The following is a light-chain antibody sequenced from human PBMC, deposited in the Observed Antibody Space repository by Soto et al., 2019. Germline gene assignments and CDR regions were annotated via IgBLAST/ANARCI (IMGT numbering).Light chain of an antibody. CDR3: QQYNGYSRT. V-gene: IGKV1-5*03. Sequence: DIQITQSPSTLSASVGDRVTITCRSSQSISSWLAWYQQKPGKTPKLLISQASSLESGVPLRFSGSGSGTEFTLTISSLQPDDFATYYCQQYNGYSRTFGQRTKV. CDR2: QAS. CDR1: QSISSW. J-gene: IGKJ1*01.